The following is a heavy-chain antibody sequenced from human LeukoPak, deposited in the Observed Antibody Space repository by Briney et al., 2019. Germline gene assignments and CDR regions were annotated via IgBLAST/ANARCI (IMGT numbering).Heavy chain of an antibody. V-gene: IGHV3-53*01. CDR2: IYSGGNT. Sequence: GGSLRLSCAASGFTVSSNYMSWVRQAPGKGLEWVSVIYSGGNTYYADSVKCRFTISRDNSKNTVYFQLDSLRAEDTAVYYCARTIPYGSGRQHPGKYYFDYWGQGTLVTVSS. CDR1: GFTVSSNY. D-gene: IGHD3-10*01. CDR3: ARTIPYGSGRQHPGKYYFDY. J-gene: IGHJ4*02.